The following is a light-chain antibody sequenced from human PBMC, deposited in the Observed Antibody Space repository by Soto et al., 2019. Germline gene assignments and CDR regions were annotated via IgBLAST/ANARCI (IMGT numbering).Light chain of an antibody. CDR2: DNN. J-gene: IGLJ2*01. CDR1: SYNIGNNF. V-gene: IGLV1-51*01. Sequence: QSVLTQPPSVSAAPGQKVSISCSGSSYNIGNNFVSWFQHLPGTAPKLLIHDNNNRPSGIPDRFSGSKSGTSATLDVTRLQTGDEADYYCGTWDSSLSAVVFGGGTKLTVL. CDR3: GTWDSSLSAVV.